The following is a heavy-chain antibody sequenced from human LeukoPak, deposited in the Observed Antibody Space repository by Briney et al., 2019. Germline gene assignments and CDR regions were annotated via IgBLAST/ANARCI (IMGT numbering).Heavy chain of an antibody. CDR3: ARDYDFWSGEGAFDI. CDR2: ISSSSSYI. D-gene: IGHD3-3*01. Sequence: GGSLRLSCAASGFTFSSYSMNWVRHAPGKGLEWVASISSSSSYIYYADSVKGRFTISRDNAKNTLYLQMNSLRAEDTAVYYCARDYDFWSGEGAFDIWGQGTMVTVSS. V-gene: IGHV3-21*01. CDR1: GFTFSSYS. J-gene: IGHJ3*02.